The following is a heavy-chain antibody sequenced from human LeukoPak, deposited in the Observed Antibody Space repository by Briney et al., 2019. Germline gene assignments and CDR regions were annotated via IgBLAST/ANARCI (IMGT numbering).Heavy chain of an antibody. CDR2: ISSSSSYI. J-gene: IGHJ4*02. V-gene: IGHV3-21*01. CDR3: AKEVLGSYPYFGY. CDR1: GFTFSSYS. D-gene: IGHD3-10*01. Sequence: GGSLRLSCAASGFTFSSYSMNWVRQAPGKGLEWVSSISSSSSYIYYADSVKGRFTISRDNAKNSLYLQMNSLRAEDTAVYYCAKEVLGSYPYFGYWGQGTLVTVSS.